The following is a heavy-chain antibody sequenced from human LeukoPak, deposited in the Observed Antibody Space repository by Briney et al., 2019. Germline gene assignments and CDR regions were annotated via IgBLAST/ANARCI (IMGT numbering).Heavy chain of an antibody. Sequence: GGSLRLSCAASGFTFDDYGMSWVRQAPGKGLEWVSGINWNGGSTGYADSVKGRFTISRDNAKNSLYLQMNSLRAEDTALYYCARVQSDIAAAGTFDYWGQGTLVTVSS. J-gene: IGHJ4*02. CDR3: ARVQSDIAAAGTFDY. CDR1: GFTFDDYG. V-gene: IGHV3-20*04. CDR2: INWNGGST. D-gene: IGHD6-13*01.